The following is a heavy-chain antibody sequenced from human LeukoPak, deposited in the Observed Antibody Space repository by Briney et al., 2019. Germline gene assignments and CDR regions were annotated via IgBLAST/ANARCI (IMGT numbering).Heavy chain of an antibody. CDR3: ARVRFLANDAFDI. V-gene: IGHV1-2*02. CDR2: INPNTGGT. D-gene: IGHD3-3*01. J-gene: IGHJ3*02. Sequence: GASVKVSCKASGYTFTGYYMYWVRQAPGQGLEWMGWINPNTGGTKYAQKFQGRVIVTRDTSISTAYMELSRLRSDDTAVYYCARVRFLANDAFDIWGQGTMVTVSS. CDR1: GYTFTGYY.